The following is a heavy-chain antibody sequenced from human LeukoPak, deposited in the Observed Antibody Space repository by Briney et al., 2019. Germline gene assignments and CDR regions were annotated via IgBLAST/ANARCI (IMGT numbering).Heavy chain of an antibody. D-gene: IGHD5-12*01. V-gene: IGHV1-18*01. J-gene: IGHJ3*02. CDR1: GYTFTIYG. CDR2: ISAYNGKI. CDR3: ARDPPMPGYSSSKDAFDI. Sequence: ASVKVSCKASGYTFTIYGISWVRQAPGQGLEWMGWISAYNGKINYAHKFQDRVTMTTDTSTSTAYMELRSLRSDDTAVYYCARDPPMPGYSSSKDAFDIWGQGTRVSVSS.